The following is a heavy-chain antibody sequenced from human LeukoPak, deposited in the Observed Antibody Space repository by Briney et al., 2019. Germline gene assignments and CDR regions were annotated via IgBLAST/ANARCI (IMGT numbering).Heavy chain of an antibody. CDR3: AKDRVGRWLQSTRPFVDY. Sequence: GGSLRLSCATSGFSFSNHWMSWLRLAPGRGLEWVANIKYDGSEKYYVDSLKGRFTISRDNGKNSLYLQMNSLSAEDTAVYYCAKDRVGRWLQSTRPFVDYWGQGTLVTVSS. V-gene: IGHV3-7*01. J-gene: IGHJ4*02. CDR2: IKYDGSEK. CDR1: GFSFSNHW. D-gene: IGHD5-24*01.